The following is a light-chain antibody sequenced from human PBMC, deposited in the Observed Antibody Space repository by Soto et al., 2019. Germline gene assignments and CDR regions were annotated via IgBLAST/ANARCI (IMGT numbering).Light chain of an antibody. J-gene: IGKJ4*01. CDR3: QKYNSATLT. V-gene: IGKV1-27*01. CDR2: AAS. Sequence: DIQMTQSPSSLSASVGGRVTITCRASQGISTYLAWYQQKPGKVPKLLIYAASTLQSGVPSRFSGSGSGTEFTLTISSLQPEDVATYYCQKYNSATLTFGGGTKVEIK. CDR1: QGISTY.